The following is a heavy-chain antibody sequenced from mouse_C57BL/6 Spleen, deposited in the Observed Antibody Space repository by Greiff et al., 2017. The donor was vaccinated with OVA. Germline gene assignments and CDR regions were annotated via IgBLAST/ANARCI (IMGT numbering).Heavy chain of an antibody. CDR3: ASSSITTVPAWFAY. D-gene: IGHD1-1*01. CDR2: IDPSDSYT. J-gene: IGHJ3*01. Sequence: QVQLQQPGAELVKPGASVKLSCKASGYTFTSYWMQWVKQRPGQGLEWIGEIDPSDSYTNYNQKFKGKGTLTVDTSSSTAYMQLSSLTSDDSPVYYCASSSITTVPAWFAYWGQGTLVTVSA. CDR1: GYTFTSYW. V-gene: IGHV1-50*01.